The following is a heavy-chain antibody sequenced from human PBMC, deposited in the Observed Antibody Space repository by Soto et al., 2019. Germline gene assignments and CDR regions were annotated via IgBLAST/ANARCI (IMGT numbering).Heavy chain of an antibody. CDR2: ISSNGGST. CDR3: ARGWDSAARPFTELYYYYYMDV. CDR1: GFTFSSYA. J-gene: IGHJ6*03. V-gene: IGHV3-64*01. Sequence: EVQLVESGGGLVQPGGSLRLSCAASGFTFSSYAMHWVRQAPGKGLEYVSAISSNGGSTYYANSVKGRFTISRDNSKNTLYLQMGSLRAEDMAVYYCARGWDSAARPFTELYYYYYMDVWGKGITVTVSS. D-gene: IGHD6-6*01.